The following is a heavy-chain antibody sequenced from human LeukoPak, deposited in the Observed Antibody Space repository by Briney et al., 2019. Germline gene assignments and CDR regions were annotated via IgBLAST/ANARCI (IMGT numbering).Heavy chain of an antibody. CDR1: GYSFTSYR. D-gene: IGHD5-18*01. V-gene: IGHV5-51*01. Sequence: GESLKISCKGSGYSFTSYRIGWVRQMPGKGLEWMGIIYPGDSDTRYSPSFQGQVTISADKSISTAYLQWSSLKASDTAMYYCAMGYSYAQGGGYFDYWGQGTLVTVSS. CDR2: IYPGDSDT. J-gene: IGHJ4*02. CDR3: AMGYSYAQGGGYFDY.